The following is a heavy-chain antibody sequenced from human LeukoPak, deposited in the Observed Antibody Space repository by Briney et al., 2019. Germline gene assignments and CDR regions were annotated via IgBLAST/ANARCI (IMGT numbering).Heavy chain of an antibody. CDR1: GFTFSSYW. V-gene: IGHV3-74*01. D-gene: IGHD4-17*01. CDR2: INSDGSST. Sequence: GGSLRLSCAASGFTFSSYWMHWVRRAPGKGLVWVSRINSDGSSTSYADSVKGRFTISRDNAKNTLYLQMNSLRAEDTAVYYCARGVRLRTVTIYDYWGQGTLVTVSS. CDR3: ARGVRLRTVTIYDY. J-gene: IGHJ4*02.